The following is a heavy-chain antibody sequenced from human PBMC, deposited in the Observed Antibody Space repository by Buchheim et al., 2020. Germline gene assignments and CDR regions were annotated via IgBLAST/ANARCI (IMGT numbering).Heavy chain of an antibody. J-gene: IGHJ6*02. V-gene: IGHV3-23*01. CDR3: AKGGYCSSSDCYRAYYYYNMDA. CDR2: IIGSGSRT. Sequence: EVQLLESGGGLVQPGGSLRLSCAASGFTFNNYAMNWVRQVPGKGLEWVSGIIGSGSRTYYADSVKGRSTISRDNSKGTLFLQMNSLRAEDTAVYYCAKGGYCSSSDCYRAYYYYNMDAWGQGTT. CDR1: GFTFNNYA. D-gene: IGHD2-2*01.